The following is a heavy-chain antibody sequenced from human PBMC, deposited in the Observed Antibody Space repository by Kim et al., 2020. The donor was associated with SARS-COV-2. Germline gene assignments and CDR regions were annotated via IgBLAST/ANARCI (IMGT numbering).Heavy chain of an antibody. CDR2: ISGSGGST. CDR1: GFTFSSYA. CDR3: AKGRVGRSYYYMDV. Sequence: GGSLRLSCAASGFTFSSYAMSWVRQAPGKGLEWVSAISGSGGSTYYADSVKGRFTISRDNSKNTLYLQMNSLRAEDTAVYYCAKGRVGRSYYYMDVWGKGTTVTVSS. J-gene: IGHJ6*03. D-gene: IGHD1-26*01. V-gene: IGHV3-23*01.